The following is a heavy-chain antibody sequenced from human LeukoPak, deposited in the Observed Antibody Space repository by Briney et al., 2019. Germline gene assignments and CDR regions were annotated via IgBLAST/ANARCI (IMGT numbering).Heavy chain of an antibody. J-gene: IGHJ4*02. CDR1: GYSFTSYW. V-gene: IGHV5-51*01. Sequence: GESLKISCKGSGYSFTSYWIGWVRQMPGKGLEWMGIIYPGDSDTRYSPSFQGQVTISADKSISTAYLQWSSLKASDAAMYYCARAYYYDSSGYLYYFDYWGQGTLVTVSS. D-gene: IGHD3-22*01. CDR3: ARAYYYDSSGYLYYFDY. CDR2: IYPGDSDT.